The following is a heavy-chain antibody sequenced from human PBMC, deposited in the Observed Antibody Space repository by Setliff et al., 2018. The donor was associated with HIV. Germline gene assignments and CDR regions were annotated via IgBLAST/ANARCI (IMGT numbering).Heavy chain of an antibody. J-gene: IGHJ4*02. D-gene: IGHD2-21*01. Sequence: ASVKVSCKASGYTFTSHGISWVRQAPGQGLEWMGRITPIFGTTNYAQKFQGRVTITADRSTSTTYMELSSLRSEDTAMYYCARDESRGDWESFGYWGQGTRVTVSS. CDR3: ARDESRGDWESFGY. CDR1: GYTFTSHG. V-gene: IGHV1-69*06. CDR2: ITPIFGTT.